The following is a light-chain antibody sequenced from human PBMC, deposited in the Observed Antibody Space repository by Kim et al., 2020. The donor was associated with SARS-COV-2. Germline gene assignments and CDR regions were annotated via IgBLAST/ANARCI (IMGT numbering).Light chain of an antibody. V-gene: IGKV1-5*01. CDR1: QGISSW. CDR2: VAS. J-gene: IGKJ1*01. Sequence: DIQMTQSPSTLSASVGDRVTITCRASQGISSWLAWYQQKPGKAPKLLIYVASTLEIGVPTRFSGSGSGTEFTLTISGLQPDDFATYYCQQYDSDWWTFGQGTKVDIK. CDR3: QQYDSDWWT.